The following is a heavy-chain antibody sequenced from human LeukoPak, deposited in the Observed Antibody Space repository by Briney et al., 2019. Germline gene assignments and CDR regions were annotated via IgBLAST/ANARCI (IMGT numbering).Heavy chain of an antibody. Sequence: PGGSLRLSCAASGFTFSSYGMHWVRQAPGKGLEWVAVISYDGSNKYYADSVKGRFTISRDNSKNTLYLQMNSLRAEDTAVYYCARDPQGWLGNYFDYWGQGTLVTVSS. CDR1: GFTFSSYG. J-gene: IGHJ4*02. CDR2: ISYDGSNK. CDR3: ARDPQGWLGNYFDY. D-gene: IGHD6-19*01. V-gene: IGHV3-30*03.